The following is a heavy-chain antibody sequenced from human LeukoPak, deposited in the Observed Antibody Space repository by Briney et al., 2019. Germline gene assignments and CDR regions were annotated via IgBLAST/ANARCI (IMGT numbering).Heavy chain of an antibody. Sequence: PGGSLTETCAASGFSFSSYGMNWVRQAPGKGLEWVSGIGGSGVSTNYANSVKGRFTISRDNSRNTLYMHMNSLRAEDTAVYYCAKTNNDFWCACIQWGPGNPVHVFS. CDR2: IGGSGVST. J-gene: IGHJ1*01. D-gene: IGHD3-3*01. CDR3: AKTNNDFWCACIQ. V-gene: IGHV3-23*01. CDR1: GFSFSSYG.